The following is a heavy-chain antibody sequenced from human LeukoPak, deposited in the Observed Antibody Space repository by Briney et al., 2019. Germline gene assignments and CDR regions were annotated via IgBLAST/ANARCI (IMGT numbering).Heavy chain of an antibody. CDR1: GFTFSSYW. Sequence: GGSLRLSCAASGFTFSSYWMHWVRQAPGKGLVWVSRINSDGSSTSYADSVKGRFTISRDNAKNTLYLQMNSLRAEDTAVYYCASSRSVRYYGHCDYWGQGTLVTVSS. CDR2: INSDGSST. J-gene: IGHJ4*02. CDR3: ASSRSVRYYGHCDY. V-gene: IGHV3-74*01. D-gene: IGHD3-10*01.